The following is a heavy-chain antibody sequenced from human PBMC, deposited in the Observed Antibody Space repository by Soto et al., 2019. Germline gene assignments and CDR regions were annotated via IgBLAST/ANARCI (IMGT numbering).Heavy chain of an antibody. CDR3: ARRLPPTHYDLWSGYWFFGP. Sequence: ASVKVSCKASGYTFTSYGISWVRQAPGQGLEWMGWISAYNGNTNYAQKLQGRVTMTTDTSTSTAYMELRSLRSDDTAVYYCARRLPPTHYDLWSGYWFFGPWGQGTLVTVSS. V-gene: IGHV1-18*01. J-gene: IGHJ5*02. D-gene: IGHD3-3*01. CDR1: GYTFTSYG. CDR2: ISAYNGNT.